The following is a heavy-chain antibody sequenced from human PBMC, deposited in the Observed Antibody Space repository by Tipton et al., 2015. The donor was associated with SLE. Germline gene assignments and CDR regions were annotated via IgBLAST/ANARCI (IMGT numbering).Heavy chain of an antibody. Sequence: TLSLTCTVSGGSIRSDDHYWTWIRQRPGKGLEWIGHISNSGTTNINPSLQSRVTISLDTSNNQFSLNLISVTAADTAVYFCARSPAYCGGDCYDNWFDPWGQGTLVTVSS. CDR1: GGSIRSDDHY. D-gene: IGHD2-21*01. CDR3: ARSPAYCGGDCYDNWFDP. J-gene: IGHJ5*02. V-gene: IGHV4-30-4*08. CDR2: ISNSGTT.